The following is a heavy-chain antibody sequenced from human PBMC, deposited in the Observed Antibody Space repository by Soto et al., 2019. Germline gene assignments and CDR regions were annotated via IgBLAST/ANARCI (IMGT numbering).Heavy chain of an antibody. V-gene: IGHV4-34*01. D-gene: IGHD6-19*01. J-gene: IGHJ4*02. CDR3: ARHLKAVAAAMAY. Sequence: PSETLSLTCAVYGGSFSGYYWTWIRQPPGKGLEWIGEINHSGTTNYSPALKSRATISVDTSKNQFSLKLSSVTAADTSVYYCARHLKAVAAAMAYWGQEIPVTVS. CDR2: INHSGTT. CDR1: GGSFSGYY.